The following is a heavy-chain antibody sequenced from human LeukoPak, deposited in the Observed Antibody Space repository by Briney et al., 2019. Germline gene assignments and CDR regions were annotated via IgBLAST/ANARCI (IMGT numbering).Heavy chain of an antibody. D-gene: IGHD3-10*01. CDR1: GFTFSTFA. CDR3: ARDRYYGSGSYYPSFDY. CDR2: IFPSGGEI. J-gene: IGHJ4*02. Sequence: GGSLRLSCAASGFTFSTFAMIWVRQPPGKGLEWVSSIFPSGGEIHYADSVKGRFTISRDNAKNSLYLQMNSLRAEDTAVYYCARDRYYGSGSYYPSFDYWGQGTLVTVSS. V-gene: IGHV3-21*01.